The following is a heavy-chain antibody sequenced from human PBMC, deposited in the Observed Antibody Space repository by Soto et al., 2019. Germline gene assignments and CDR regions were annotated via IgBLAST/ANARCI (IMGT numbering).Heavy chain of an antibody. CDR1: GFTFSSYG. V-gene: IGHV3-30*18. J-gene: IGHJ3*02. CDR3: AKAYPAGYAFDI. Sequence: ESGGGVVQPGWSLRLSCAASGFTFSSYGMHWVRQAPGKGLEWVAVISYDGSNKYYADSVKGRFTISRDNSKNTLYLQMNSLRAEDTAVYYCAKAYPAGYAFDIWGQGTMVTVSS. CDR2: ISYDGSNK.